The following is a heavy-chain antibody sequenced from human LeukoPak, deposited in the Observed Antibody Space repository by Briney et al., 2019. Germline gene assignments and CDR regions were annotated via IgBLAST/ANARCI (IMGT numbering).Heavy chain of an antibody. CDR3: AKVPGIEITMIVVVMEYYFDY. J-gene: IGHJ4*02. D-gene: IGHD3-22*01. CDR1: GFAFSSYA. CDR2: ISGSGGST. Sequence: GGSLRLSCAASGFAFSSYAMSWVRQAPGKGLEWVSAISGSGGSTYYADSVKGRFTISRDNSKNTLYLQMNSLRAEDTAVYYCAKVPGIEITMIVVVMEYYFDYWGQGTLVTVSS. V-gene: IGHV3-23*01.